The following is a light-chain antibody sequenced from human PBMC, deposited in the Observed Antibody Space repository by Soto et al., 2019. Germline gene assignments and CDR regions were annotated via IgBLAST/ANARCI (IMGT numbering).Light chain of an antibody. CDR2: GAS. V-gene: IGKV3-15*01. CDR3: QQYNTRPAFT. Sequence: EIVMTQSPATLSVSPGERATLSCRASQSVSSNLAWYQQKPGQAPRLLIYGASTRATGIPARFSGSGSGTEFTLTISSLQSEYFAVSYCQQYNTRPAFTFSPGTKVDIK. CDR1: QSVSSN. J-gene: IGKJ3*01.